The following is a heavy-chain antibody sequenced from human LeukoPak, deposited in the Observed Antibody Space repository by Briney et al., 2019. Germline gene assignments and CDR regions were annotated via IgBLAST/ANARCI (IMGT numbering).Heavy chain of an antibody. CDR2: INHSGST. D-gene: IGHD4-17*01. CDR1: GGSFSGYY. V-gene: IGHV4-34*01. CDR3: ARANSTTVTRSFDY. Sequence: SETPSLTCAVYGGSFSGYYWSWIRQPPGKGLEWIGEINHSGSTNYNPSLKSRVTISVDTSKNQFSLKLSSVTAADTAVYYCARANSTTVTRSFDYWGQGTLVTVSS. J-gene: IGHJ4*02.